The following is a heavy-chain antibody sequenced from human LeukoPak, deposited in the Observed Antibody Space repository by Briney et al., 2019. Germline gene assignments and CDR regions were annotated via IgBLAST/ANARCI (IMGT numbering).Heavy chain of an antibody. CDR3: AKWGYYYGSGSYFNWFDP. CDR2: ISYDGSNK. D-gene: IGHD3-10*01. CDR1: GLTFSSYG. Sequence: GRSLRLSCAASGLTFSSYGMHWVRQAPGKGLEWVAVISYDGSNKYYADSVKGRFTISRDNSKNTLYLQMNSLRAEDTAVYYCAKWGYYYGSGSYFNWFDPWGQGTLVTVSS. V-gene: IGHV3-30*18. J-gene: IGHJ5*02.